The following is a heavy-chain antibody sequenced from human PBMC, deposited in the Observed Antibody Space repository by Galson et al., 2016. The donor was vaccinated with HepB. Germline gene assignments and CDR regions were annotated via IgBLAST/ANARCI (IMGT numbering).Heavy chain of an antibody. CDR1: GFTFSRSW. Sequence: SLRLSCAASGFTFSRSWMSWVRQAPGKGLEWVANIKQDGSDKYYVDSVKGRFTISRDSAKTSLYLQMNSLRAEDTAMYYCARDLTPDFDLLIDQFRGWYFDLWGRGTLVTVSS. CDR3: ARDLTPDFDLLIDQFRGWYFDL. V-gene: IGHV3-7*01. CDR2: IKQDGSDK. J-gene: IGHJ2*01. D-gene: IGHD3-9*01.